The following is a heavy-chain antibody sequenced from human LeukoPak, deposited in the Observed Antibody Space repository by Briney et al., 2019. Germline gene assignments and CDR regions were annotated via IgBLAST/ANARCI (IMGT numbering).Heavy chain of an antibody. Sequence: GASVKVSCKASGYTFTGYYMHWVRQAPGQGPEWLGWINPNSGGTNYAQKFQGRVTMTRDTSISTAYMELRSLRSDDTAVYYCARVAEDCSSASCYAGVDYWGQGTLVTVSS. CDR1: GYTFTGYY. V-gene: IGHV1-2*02. J-gene: IGHJ4*02. D-gene: IGHD2-2*01. CDR3: ARVAEDCSSASCYAGVDY. CDR2: INPNSGGT.